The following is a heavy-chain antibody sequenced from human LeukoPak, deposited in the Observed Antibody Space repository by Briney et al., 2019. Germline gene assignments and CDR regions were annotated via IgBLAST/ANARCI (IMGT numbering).Heavy chain of an antibody. CDR1: GFIFNNYA. CDR2: ISWNSGSI. CDR3: ARARYERGYNYYYHFDY. V-gene: IGHV3-9*01. Sequence: GRSLRLSCAGSGFIFNNYAMHWVRQPPGKGLEWVPGISWNSGSIDYADSVKGRFTISRDNAKNSLYLQMNSLRAEDTAVYYCARARYERGYNYYYHFDYWGQGTLVTVSS. J-gene: IGHJ4*02. D-gene: IGHD5-24*01.